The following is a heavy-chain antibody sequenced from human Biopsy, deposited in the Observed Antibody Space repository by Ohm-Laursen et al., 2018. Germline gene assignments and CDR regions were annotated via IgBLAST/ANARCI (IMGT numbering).Heavy chain of an antibody. J-gene: IGHJ4*02. D-gene: IGHD5-18*01. V-gene: IGHV4-34*01. CDR1: GGSFSGTY. CDR2: INHSGST. CDR3: ARGSSYGYDFDY. Sequence: GTLSLTCAVSGGSFSGTYWSWIRQTPGKGLEWIGEINHSGSTKYNPSFESRVTISVDTSKNQFSLKLSSVTAADTAVYFCARGSSYGYDFDYWGQGTLVAASS.